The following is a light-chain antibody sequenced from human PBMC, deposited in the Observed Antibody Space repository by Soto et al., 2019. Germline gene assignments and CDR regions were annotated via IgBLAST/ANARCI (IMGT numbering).Light chain of an antibody. J-gene: IGKJ4*01. CDR2: EAS. CDR3: QMYNSAPQIT. V-gene: IGKV1-27*01. CDR1: QDIGDY. Sequence: DIQMTQSPASLSASVGDRVTITCRASQDIGDYLAWYQQKPGKVPKVLIYEASTLQSGVPSRFSGSGSGTDFTLTISGLQPEDVATYYCQMYNSAPQITFGGGTKVDI.